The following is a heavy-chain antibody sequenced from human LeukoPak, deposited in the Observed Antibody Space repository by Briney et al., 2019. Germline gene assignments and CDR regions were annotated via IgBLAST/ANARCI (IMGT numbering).Heavy chain of an antibody. Sequence: PGGTLRLSCAASGFTFSSYEMNWVRQASGKGLEWVSYISSSGSTIYYADSVKGRFTISRDNAKNSLYLQMNRLRAEDTAFYYCARGSSFSNYWGQGTLVTVSS. V-gene: IGHV3-48*03. CDR2: ISSSGSTI. CDR1: GFTFSSYE. D-gene: IGHD2-2*01. CDR3: ARGSSFSNY. J-gene: IGHJ4*02.